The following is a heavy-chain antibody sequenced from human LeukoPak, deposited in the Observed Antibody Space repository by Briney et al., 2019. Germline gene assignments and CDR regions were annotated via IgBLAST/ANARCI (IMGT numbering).Heavy chain of an antibody. Sequence: GGSLRLSCAASGFSFSTSSMNWVRQAPGKGLEWVSSISGSSIYILYADSVKGRFTISRDDARSSLYLQMNSLRAEDTAVYYCAKFETRGNTDCDYWGQGTLVTVSS. J-gene: IGHJ4*02. CDR2: ISGSSIYI. V-gene: IGHV3-21*01. CDR1: GFSFSTSS. CDR3: AKFETRGNTDCDY. D-gene: IGHD2/OR15-2a*01.